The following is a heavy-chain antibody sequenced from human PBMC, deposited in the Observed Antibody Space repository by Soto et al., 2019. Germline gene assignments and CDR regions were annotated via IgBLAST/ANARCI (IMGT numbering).Heavy chain of an antibody. J-gene: IGHJ4*02. CDR3: ARTSDSSGYYLYYFDY. V-gene: IGHV4-31*03. Sequence: TLSLTCTVSGGSISRGGYYWSLILPHPGKGLEWIGYIYYSGSTYYNPSLKSRVTISVDTSKNQFSLTLSSVTAADTAVYYCARTSDSSGYYLYYFDYWGQGTLVTVSS. D-gene: IGHD3-22*01. CDR1: GGSISRGGYY. CDR2: IYYSGST.